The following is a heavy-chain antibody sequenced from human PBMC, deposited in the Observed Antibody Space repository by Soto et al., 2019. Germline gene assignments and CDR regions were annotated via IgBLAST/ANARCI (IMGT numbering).Heavy chain of an antibody. Sequence: SETLSLTCTVSGGSISGYYWSWIRQPPGKGLEWIAYIYYSGSSNSNPSLKSRVTISVDTSKNQFFLKLSSVTAADTAVYYCARHSNEYRKSLDYWGQGTLVTVS. V-gene: IGHV4-59*08. CDR2: IYYSGSS. CDR3: ARHSNEYRKSLDY. J-gene: IGHJ4*02. D-gene: IGHD1-1*01. CDR1: GGSISGYY.